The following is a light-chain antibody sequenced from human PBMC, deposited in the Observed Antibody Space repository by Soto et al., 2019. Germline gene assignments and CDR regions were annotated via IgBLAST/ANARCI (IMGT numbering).Light chain of an antibody. CDR3: SSYAGSNNYVI. J-gene: IGLJ2*01. V-gene: IGLV2-8*01. CDR1: SSDVGAYNY. CDR2: DVS. Sequence: QSALTQPPSASGSPGQSVTISCTGTSSDVGAYNYVSWYQHHPGKAPKLMISDVSHRPSGVPDRFSGSKSGNTASLTVSGLQPEDEADYYCSSYAGSNNYVIFGGGTKVTVL.